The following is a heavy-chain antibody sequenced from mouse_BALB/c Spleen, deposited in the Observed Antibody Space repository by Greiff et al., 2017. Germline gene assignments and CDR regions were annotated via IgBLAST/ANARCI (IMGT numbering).Heavy chain of an antibody. CDR3: TSEKRRAY. V-gene: IGHV1-15*01. J-gene: IGHJ3*01. CDR1: GYTFTDYE. Sequence: VKLQESGAELVRPGASVTLSCKASGYTFTDYEMHWVKQTPVHGLEWIGAIDPETGGTAYNQKFKGKATLTADKSSSTAYMELRSLTSEDSAVYYCTSEKRRAYWGQGTLVTVSA. CDR2: IDPETGGT.